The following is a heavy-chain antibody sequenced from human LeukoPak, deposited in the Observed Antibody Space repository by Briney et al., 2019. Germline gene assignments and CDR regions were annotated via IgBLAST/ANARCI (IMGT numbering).Heavy chain of an antibody. J-gene: IGHJ4*02. Sequence: SVKVSCKASGGTFSSYAISWVRQAPGQGLEWMGGIIPIFGTANYAQKFQGRVTITADESTSTAYMELSSLRSEDTAVYYCARDNGYLRAFDYWGQGTLVTVSS. CDR1: GGTFSSYA. V-gene: IGHV1-69*13. CDR3: ARDNGYLRAFDY. CDR2: IIPIFGTA. D-gene: IGHD5-18*01.